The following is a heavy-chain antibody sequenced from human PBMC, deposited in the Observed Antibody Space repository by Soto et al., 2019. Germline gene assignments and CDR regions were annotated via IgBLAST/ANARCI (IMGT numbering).Heavy chain of an antibody. CDR3: VHPRSTVQIPPT. D-gene: IGHD4-17*01. V-gene: IGHV3-64D*06. J-gene: IGHJ5*02. CDR2: ISSNGDST. CDR1: GFTFSMYT. Sequence: GRSLRRYCLASGFTFSMYTMHWVRQAPGKGLEYVSGISSNGDSTYYADSVKGRFTISRDNSKNTLYLQMSSLRAVDTAVYYCVHPRSTVQIPPTWGQGTLVTVSS.